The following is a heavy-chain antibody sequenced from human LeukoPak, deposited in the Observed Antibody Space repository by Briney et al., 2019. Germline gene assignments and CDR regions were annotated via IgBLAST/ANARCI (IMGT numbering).Heavy chain of an antibody. CDR2: IYHSGST. Sequence: SETLSLTCAVSGGSISSSNWWSWVRQPPGKGLEWIGEIYHSGSTNYNPSLKSRVTISVDKPKNQFSLKLSSVTAADTAVYYCASHIVTGYYSGLYGGLDYWGQGTLVTVSS. V-gene: IGHV4-4*02. CDR3: ASHIVTGYYSGLYGGLDY. CDR1: GGSISSSNW. D-gene: IGHD3-9*01. J-gene: IGHJ4*02.